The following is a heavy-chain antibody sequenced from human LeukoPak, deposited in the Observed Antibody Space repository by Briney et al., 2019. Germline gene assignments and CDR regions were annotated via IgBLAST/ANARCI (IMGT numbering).Heavy chain of an antibody. Sequence: PGGSLRLSCVASGXTFSYYSMNWVRQAPGKGLEWVSYINSISGEIWYADSVKGRFTFSRDDAKNSLYLQMNSLGDEDTAVYYCARDHGYAFDYWGQGTLVTVSS. V-gene: IGHV3-48*02. CDR2: INSISGEI. J-gene: IGHJ4*02. CDR3: ARDHGYAFDY. CDR1: GXTFSYYS. D-gene: IGHD5-12*01.